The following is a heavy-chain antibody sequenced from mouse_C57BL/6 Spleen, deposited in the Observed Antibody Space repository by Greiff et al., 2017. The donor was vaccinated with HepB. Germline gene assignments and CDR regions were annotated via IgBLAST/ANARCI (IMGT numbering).Heavy chain of an antibody. CDR3: ARFHGSSSWVGY. CDR2: IDPSDSYT. J-gene: IGHJ3*01. D-gene: IGHD1-1*01. CDR1: GYTFTSYW. Sequence: QIQLQQPGAELVMPGASVKLSCKASGYTFTSYWMHWVKQRPGQGLEWIGEIDPSDSYTNYNQKFKGKSTLTVDKSSSTAYMQLSSLTFEDSAVYYLARFHGSSSWVGYWGQGTLVTVSA. V-gene: IGHV1-69*01.